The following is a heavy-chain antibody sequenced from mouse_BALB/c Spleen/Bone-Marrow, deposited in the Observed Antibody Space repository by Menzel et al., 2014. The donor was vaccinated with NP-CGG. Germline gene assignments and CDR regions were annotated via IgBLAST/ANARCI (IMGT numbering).Heavy chain of an antibody. J-gene: IGHJ3*01. Sequence: VQVVESGPELVKPGASVKISCKASGYTFTDYYINWVKQKPGQGLEWIGWIYPRNNNTKYNERFKDKATLTVDTPSSTAYMQLSSLTSEDTAAYFCARGITTATLAYWGQGTLVPVSA. CDR3: ARGITTATLAY. V-gene: IGHV1-84*02. CDR2: IYPRNNNT. D-gene: IGHD1-2*01. CDR1: GYTFTDYY.